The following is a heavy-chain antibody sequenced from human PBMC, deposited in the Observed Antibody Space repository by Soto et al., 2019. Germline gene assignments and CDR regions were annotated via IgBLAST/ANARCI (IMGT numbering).Heavy chain of an antibody. CDR1: GFTFSSYW. J-gene: IGHJ4*02. CDR2: IKQDGSEK. D-gene: IGHD5-18*01. CDR3: ARLRYSYEPFN. V-gene: IGHV3-7*01. Sequence: EVQLVESGGGLVQPGGSLRLSCAASGFTFSSYWMSWVRQAPGKGLEWVANIKQDGSEKYYVDSVKGRFTISRDTAKNSLYLQMNSLRAEDTAVYYCARLRYSYEPFNWGQGTLVTVSS.